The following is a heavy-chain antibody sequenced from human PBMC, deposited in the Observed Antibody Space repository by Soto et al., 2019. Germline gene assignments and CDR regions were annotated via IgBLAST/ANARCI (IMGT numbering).Heavy chain of an antibody. CDR1: GDSSISSDSY. CDR3: ARHSFALRKNNWSDP. J-gene: IGHJ5*02. D-gene: IGHD2-15*01. V-gene: IGHV4-39*01. Sequence: SLTLCLTWTVVGDSSISSDSYWGWVRHTPGKGLEWIGSIFYLGSWYYNPSLRSRVTMSVDTSKNQFSLGLRSVTAADTALYFCARHSFALRKNNWSDPWGQGTMVTVSS. CDR2: IFYLGSW.